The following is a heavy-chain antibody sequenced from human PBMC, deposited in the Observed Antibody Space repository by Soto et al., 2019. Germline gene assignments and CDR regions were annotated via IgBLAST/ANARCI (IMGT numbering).Heavy chain of an antibody. CDR3: ADLPLYGSGFDC. CDR1: GFTFDDYA. J-gene: IGHJ4*02. CDR2: ISCNGASI. D-gene: IGHD3-10*01. V-gene: IGHV3-9*01. Sequence: EVQLVESGGGLVQPGRSLRLSCAASGFTFDDYAIHWVRQAPGRGLEWVAGISCNGASIGYADSVKGRFTISRDNAKNSLHLQMNSLRSEDTALYYCADLPLYGSGFDCWGQGTLVTVSS.